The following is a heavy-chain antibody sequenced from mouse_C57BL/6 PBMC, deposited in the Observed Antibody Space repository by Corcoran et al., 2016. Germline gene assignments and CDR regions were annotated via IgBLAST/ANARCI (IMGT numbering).Heavy chain of an antibody. J-gene: IGHJ4*01. CDR3: ARPAQATLYAMDY. Sequence: QIQLVQSGPELKKPGETVKISCKASGYTFTTYGMSWVKQAPGKGLKWMGWINTYSGVPTYADDFKGRFAFSLETSASPAYLQINNLKNEDTATYFCARPAQATLYAMDYWGQGTSVTVSS. CDR2: INTYSGVP. CDR1: GYTFTTYG. V-gene: IGHV9-3*01. D-gene: IGHD3-2*02.